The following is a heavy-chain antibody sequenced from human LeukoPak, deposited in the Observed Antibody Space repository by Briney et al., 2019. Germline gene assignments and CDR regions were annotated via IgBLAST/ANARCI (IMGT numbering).Heavy chain of an antibody. CDR3: ARDLNYVN. V-gene: IGHV3-23*01. Sequence: SCKASGGTFNNYAMSWVRQAPGKGLEWVSAIVGSGGITYYADSVKGRFTISRDNSKNTLYLQMNSLRAEDTAVYYCARDLNYVNWGQGTLVTVSS. D-gene: IGHD3-16*01. J-gene: IGHJ4*02. CDR1: GGTFNNYA. CDR2: IVGSGGIT.